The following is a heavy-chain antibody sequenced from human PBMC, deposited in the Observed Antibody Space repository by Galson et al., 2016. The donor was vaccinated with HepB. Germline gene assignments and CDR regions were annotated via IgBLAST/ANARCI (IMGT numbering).Heavy chain of an antibody. J-gene: IGHJ5*02. CDR2: ITCHSDSR. Sequence: SLRLSCAASGFTFSRYEMTWVRQAPGKGLEWLSYITCHSDSRYYENYPKGRFTISRDNAKNSLFLQMNRLRVEDTAIYYCARESYNRFDPWGQGTLVTVSS. CDR1: GFTFSRYE. CDR3: ARESYNRFDP. V-gene: IGHV3-48*03.